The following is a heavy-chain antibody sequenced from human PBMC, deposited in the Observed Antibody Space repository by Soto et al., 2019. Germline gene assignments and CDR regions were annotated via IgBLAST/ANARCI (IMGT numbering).Heavy chain of an antibody. CDR3: AARLYRQRGKTGMDV. V-gene: IGHV1-69*06. J-gene: IGHJ6*02. CDR2: IIPIFGTA. CDR1: GGTFSSYA. Sequence: GASVKVSCKASGGTFSSYAISWVRQAPGQGLEWMGGIIPIFGTANYAQKFQGRVTITADKSTSTAYMELSSLRSEDTAVYYCAARLYRQRGKTGMDVWGQGTTVTVSS. D-gene: IGHD6-13*01.